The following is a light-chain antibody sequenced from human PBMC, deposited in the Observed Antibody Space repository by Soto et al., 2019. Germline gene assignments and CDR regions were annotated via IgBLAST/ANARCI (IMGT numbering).Light chain of an antibody. CDR1: SGDVGAYNY. CDR3: RSYTSTSTRV. CDR2: DVS. Sequence: QSALTQPASVSGSPGQSITISCTGTSGDVGAYNYVSWYQQHPGKAPKLMIYDVSNRPSGVSNRFSGSNSGNTASLTLSGLQPEDEADYYCRSYTSTSTRVFGTGTKLTVL. J-gene: IGLJ1*01. V-gene: IGLV2-14*01.